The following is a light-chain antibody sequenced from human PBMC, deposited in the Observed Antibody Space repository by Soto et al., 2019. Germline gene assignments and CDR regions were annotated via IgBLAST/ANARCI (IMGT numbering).Light chain of an antibody. CDR1: QSVSSSY. V-gene: IGKV3-20*01. CDR3: QQYNNWPFS. CDR2: GAS. Sequence: EIVLTQSPGTLSLSPGERATLSCSASQSVSSSYLAWYQQKPGQAPRLLIYGASSRATGIPDRFSGSGSETDFTLTISGLQSEDSAVYFCQQYNNWPFSFGQGTRREIK. J-gene: IGKJ5*01.